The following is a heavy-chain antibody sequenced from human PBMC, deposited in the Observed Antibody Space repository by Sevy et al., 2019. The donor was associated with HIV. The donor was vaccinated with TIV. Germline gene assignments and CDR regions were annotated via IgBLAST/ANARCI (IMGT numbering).Heavy chain of an antibody. J-gene: IGHJ5*02. D-gene: IGHD3-3*01. V-gene: IGHV4-39*01. CDR3: ARHYRFQDTYYDFWSGYYSPPPFDP. CDR1: GGSISSSSYY. Sequence: SETLSLTCTVSGGSISSSSYYWGWIRQPPGKGLEWIGSIYYSGSTYYNPSLKSRVTISVDTSKNQFSLKLSSVTAAETAVCYCARHYRFQDTYYDFWSGYYSPPPFDPWGQGTLVTVSS. CDR2: IYYSGST.